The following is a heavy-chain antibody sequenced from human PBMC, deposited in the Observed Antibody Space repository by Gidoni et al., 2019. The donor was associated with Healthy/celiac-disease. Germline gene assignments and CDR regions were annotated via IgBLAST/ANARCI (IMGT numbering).Heavy chain of an antibody. CDR3: AREVVVRAPARGGDY. V-gene: IGHV1-2*02. CDR1: GSTVTGYY. CDR2: INPNSGGT. Sequence: QVQLVQSGAEVKKPGASVKVSCQASGSTVTGYYLHWVRQAPGQGLEWMGWINPNSGGTNYAQKFQGRVTMTRDTAISTAYMELSRLRSDDTAVYYCAREVVVRAPARGGDYWGQGTLVTVSS. D-gene: IGHD2-15*01. J-gene: IGHJ4*02.